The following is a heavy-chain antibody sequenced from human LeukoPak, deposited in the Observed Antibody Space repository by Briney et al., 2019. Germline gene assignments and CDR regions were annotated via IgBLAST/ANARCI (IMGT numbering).Heavy chain of an antibody. CDR1: GFNFDNYA. D-gene: IGHD1-26*01. Sequence: GASLRLSCAASGFNFDNYAMSWVRQAPGKGLEWVSALSGSGTGTYYADSVKGRFTISRDNSKNTVYLRVDSLRAEDTAIYYCAKNTAALPCVIDSWGQGTLLTVSS. CDR3: AKNTAALPCVIDS. V-gene: IGHV3-23*01. CDR2: LSGSGTGT. J-gene: IGHJ4*02.